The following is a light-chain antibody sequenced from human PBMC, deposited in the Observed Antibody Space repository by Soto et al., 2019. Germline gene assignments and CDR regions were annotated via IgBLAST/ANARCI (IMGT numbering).Light chain of an antibody. CDR2: EVR. CDR1: KRDIGAYNL. CDR3: SSYTTTSTLL. V-gene: IGLV2-14*01. J-gene: IGLJ3*02. Sequence: QSVLTQPASVSGSLGQSITISCTGSKRDIGAYNLVSWYQQYPDTAPKHIIYEVRNRPSGVSYRFTGSRSGNTASLTISALQSDDESTFYCSSYTTTSTLLFGGGTKVTVL.